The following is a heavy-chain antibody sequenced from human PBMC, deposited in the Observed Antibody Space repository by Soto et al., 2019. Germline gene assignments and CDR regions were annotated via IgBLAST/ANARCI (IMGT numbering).Heavy chain of an antibody. J-gene: IGHJ6*02. CDR1: GYSFTSYW. CDR3: ARHDSDTAMVSWYYYGMDV. Sequence: PGESLKISCKGSGYSFTSYWIGWVRQMPGKGLEWMGIIYPGDSDTRYSPSFQGQVTISADKSISTAYLQWSSLKASDTAMYYCARHDSDTAMVSWYYYGMDVWGQGTTVTVSS. CDR2: IYPGDSDT. V-gene: IGHV5-51*01. D-gene: IGHD5-18*01.